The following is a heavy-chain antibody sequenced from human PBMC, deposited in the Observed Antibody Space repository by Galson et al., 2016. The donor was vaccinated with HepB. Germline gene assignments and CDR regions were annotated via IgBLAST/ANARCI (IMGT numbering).Heavy chain of an antibody. V-gene: IGHV4-39*07. CDR1: GGSISSSDYY. J-gene: IGHJ4*02. CDR3: ARDRRFFRNDY. CDR2: IYYDGST. D-gene: IGHD3-10*01. Sequence: SETLSLTCTVSGGSISSSDYYWGWIRQPPGRGLEWIGSIYYDGSTFHNPSLPSLKSRVTISLDTSKNQFSLKVNSVTAADTAVYFCARDRRFFRNDYWGQGTLVPVSS.